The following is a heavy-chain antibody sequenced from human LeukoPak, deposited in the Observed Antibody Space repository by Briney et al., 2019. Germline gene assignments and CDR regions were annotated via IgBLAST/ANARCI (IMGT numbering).Heavy chain of an antibody. CDR1: GGSFSGYY. Sequence: SETLSLTCAVYGGSFSGYYWSWIRQPPGKGLEWIGEINHSGSTNHNPSLKSRVTISVDTSKNQFSLKLSSVTAADTAVYYCARGRGAYYDFWSGYQLTPGAVDYWGQGTLVSVSS. J-gene: IGHJ4*02. CDR3: ARGRGAYYDFWSGYQLTPGAVDY. CDR2: INHSGST. D-gene: IGHD3-3*01. V-gene: IGHV4-34*01.